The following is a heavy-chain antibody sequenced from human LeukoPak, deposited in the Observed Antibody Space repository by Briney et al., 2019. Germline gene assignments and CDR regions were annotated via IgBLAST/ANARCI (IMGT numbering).Heavy chain of an antibody. V-gene: IGHV3-33*01. CDR1: GFTFRSYG. D-gene: IGHD3-10*01. J-gene: IGHJ4*02. CDR3: ARVAGHDIRGLITYYFDD. Sequence: GRSQRLSCAASGFTFRSYGMQWVRQAPGKGLEWVAIIWYDGSNKYYSDSVKGRFTISRDNSKNTLYLQMNSLRAEDTAVYYCARVAGHDIRGLITYYFDDWGQGTLVTVSS. CDR2: IWYDGSNK.